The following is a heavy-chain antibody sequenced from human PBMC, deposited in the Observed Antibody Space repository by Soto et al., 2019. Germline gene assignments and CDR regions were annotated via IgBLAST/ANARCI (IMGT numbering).Heavy chain of an antibody. CDR2: VNSDGSYI. Sequence: GGSLRLSCVVSGFSFSSYWMHWVRQAPGKGLVWVSRVNSDGSYINYADSVKGRFTTSRDNAKNMLYLQMHSLRVEDTALYYCVTGWSEYWGQGTLVTVSS. CDR1: GFSFSSYW. J-gene: IGHJ4*02. D-gene: IGHD2-8*01. CDR3: VTGWSEY. V-gene: IGHV3-74*01.